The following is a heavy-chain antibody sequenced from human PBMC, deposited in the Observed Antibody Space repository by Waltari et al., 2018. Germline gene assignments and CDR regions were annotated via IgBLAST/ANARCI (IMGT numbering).Heavy chain of an antibody. CDR2: ISGRGGST. CDR1: GFTFSSYA. CDR3: AKSGGGLGATLTYGYFDY. Sequence: EVQLVESGGGLVQPGGSLRLSCAASGFTFSSYAMSWVRPAPGTGLEWASAISGRGGSTYYADSVKGRFTISRDNSKNTLYLQMNSLRAEDTAVYYCAKSGGGLGATLTYGYFDYWGQGTLVTVSS. J-gene: IGHJ4*02. V-gene: IGHV3-23*04. D-gene: IGHD1-26*01.